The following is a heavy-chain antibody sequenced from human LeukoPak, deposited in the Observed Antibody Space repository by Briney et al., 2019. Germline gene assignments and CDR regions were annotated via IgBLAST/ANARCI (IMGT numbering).Heavy chain of an antibody. D-gene: IGHD2-2*01. CDR3: ARGGLCSSTSCHISWFDP. V-gene: IGHV4-30-4*08. CDR1: GGSISSGDYY. Sequence: SETLSLTCTFSGGSISSGDYYWSWIRQPPEKGLEWIGYIYYSGSTYYNPSLKSRVTISVDTSKNQFSLKLSSVTAADTAVYYCARGGLCSSTSCHISWFDPWGQGTLVTVSS. CDR2: IYYSGST. J-gene: IGHJ5*02.